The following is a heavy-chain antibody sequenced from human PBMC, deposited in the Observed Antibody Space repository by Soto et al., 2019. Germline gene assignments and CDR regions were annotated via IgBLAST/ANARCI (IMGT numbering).Heavy chain of an antibody. CDR3: ARGRTPYYYYYYMDV. V-gene: IGHV4-34*01. Sequence: SETLSLTCAVYGGSFSGYYLSWIRQPPGKGLEWIGEINHSGSTNYNPSLKSRVTISVDTSKNQFSLKLSSVTAADTAVYYCARGRTPYYYYYYMDVWGKGTTVTVSS. J-gene: IGHJ6*03. CDR1: GGSFSGYY. CDR2: INHSGST.